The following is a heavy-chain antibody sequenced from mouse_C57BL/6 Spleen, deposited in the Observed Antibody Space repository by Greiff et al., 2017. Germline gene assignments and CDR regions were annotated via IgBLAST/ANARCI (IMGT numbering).Heavy chain of an antibody. CDR2: IRSGSSTI. J-gene: IGHJ3*01. V-gene: IGHV5-17*01. CDR3: ARGIYDGYSGFAY. Sequence: VKLMESGGGLVKPGGSLKLSCAASGFTFSDYGMHWFRQAPEKGLEWVAYIRSGSSTIYYADTVKGRFTISRDNAKNTLFLQMTSLRSEDTAMYYCARGIYDGYSGFAYWGQGTLVTVSA. CDR1: GFTFSDYG. D-gene: IGHD2-3*01.